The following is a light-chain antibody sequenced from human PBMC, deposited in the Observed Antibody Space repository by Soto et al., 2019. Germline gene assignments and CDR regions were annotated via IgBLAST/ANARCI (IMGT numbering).Light chain of an antibody. V-gene: IGKV1-39*01. CDR1: QSISSY. J-gene: IGKJ1*01. Sequence: DIQMTQSPSSLSASVGDGVTITCRASQSISSYLNWYQQKPGKAPKLLIYAASSLQSGDPSRFSGRGSGTAFTLTISSLQPEDFATYYCQQSYSTPQTFGQGTKVEIK. CDR3: QQSYSTPQT. CDR2: AAS.